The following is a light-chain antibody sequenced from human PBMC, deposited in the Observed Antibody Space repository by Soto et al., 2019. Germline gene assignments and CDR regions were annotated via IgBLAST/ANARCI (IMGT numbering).Light chain of an antibody. CDR3: SAYSAGISLLV. V-gene: IGLV1-44*01. J-gene: IGLJ1*01. CDR1: SSNIGSNT. CDR2: SNN. Sequence: QSVLTQPPSASGTPGQRVTISCSGSSSNIGSNTVNWYQQLPGTAPKLLIYSNNQRPSGVPDRFSGSKSGTSASLAISGLQSEDEADYYCSAYSAGISLLVFGSGTKVTVL.